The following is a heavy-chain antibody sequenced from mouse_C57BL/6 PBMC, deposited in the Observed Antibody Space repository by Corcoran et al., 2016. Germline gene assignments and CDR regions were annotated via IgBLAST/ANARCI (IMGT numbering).Heavy chain of an antibody. CDR2: ISYDGSN. Sequence: DVQLQESGHGLVKPSQSLSLTCSVTGYSITSGYYWNWIRQFPGNKLEWMGYISYDGSNNYNPSLKNRISITRDTSKNQFFLKLNSVTTEDTATYYCARGAYWGQGTLVTVSA. CDR1: GYSITSGYY. CDR3: ARGAY. J-gene: IGHJ3*01. V-gene: IGHV3-6*01.